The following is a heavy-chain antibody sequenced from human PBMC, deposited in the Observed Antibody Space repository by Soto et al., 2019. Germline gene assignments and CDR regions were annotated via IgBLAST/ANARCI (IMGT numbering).Heavy chain of an antibody. CDR2: IWYDGSNK. CDR3: ARTRAEGGPFDY. Sequence: QVQLVESGGGVVQPGRSLRLSCAASGFTFSSYGMHWVRQAPGKGLEWVAVIWYDGSNKYYADSVKGRFTISRDNSKNTLYLQMNSLRAEDMAVYYCARTRAEGGPFDYWGQGTLVTVSS. J-gene: IGHJ4*02. V-gene: IGHV3-33*01. D-gene: IGHD3-16*01. CDR1: GFTFSSYG.